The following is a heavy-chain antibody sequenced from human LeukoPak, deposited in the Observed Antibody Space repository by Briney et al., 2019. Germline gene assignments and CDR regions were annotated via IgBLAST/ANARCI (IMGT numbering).Heavy chain of an antibody. CDR1: GFSVSSKY. V-gene: IGHV3-66*02. CDR3: VRSTLDAFDL. J-gene: IGHJ3*01. CDR2: LFSGGST. Sequence: GGSLRLSCVASGFSVSSKYMSWVRQAPGKWLEWVSVLFSGGSTHYVDSVRGRFTISRDESKNTLFLQMNSLRVEDTAVYYCVRSTLDAFDLWGQGTMVTVSS. D-gene: IGHD1-1*01.